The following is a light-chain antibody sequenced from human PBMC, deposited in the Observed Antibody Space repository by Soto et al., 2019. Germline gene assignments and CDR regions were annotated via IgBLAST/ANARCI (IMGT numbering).Light chain of an antibody. CDR2: EGT. Sequence: QSVLTQSASVSGSPGQSITFSCTGSSSDVGSSNLVSWYQQHPGKAPKLLIYEGTRRPSGVSNRFSGSKSGSTASLTISGLQAEDEADYYCCSYAGSSTFVFGIGTKVTVL. J-gene: IGLJ1*01. V-gene: IGLV2-23*01. CDR3: CSYAGSSTFV. CDR1: SSDVGSSNL.